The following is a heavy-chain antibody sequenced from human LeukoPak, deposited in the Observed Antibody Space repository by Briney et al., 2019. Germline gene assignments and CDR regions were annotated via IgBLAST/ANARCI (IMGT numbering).Heavy chain of an antibody. D-gene: IGHD2-2*01. CDR3: ARSSAHAAMPFDY. CDR1: GGSINSYC. Sequence: SETLSLTCTVSGGSINSYCWSWIRQSPGKGLEWIGYIYYSGSTNYNPSLKSRLTISVDTSKNQFSLKLSSVTAADTAVYYCARSSAHAAMPFDYWGQGTLVTVSS. CDR2: IYYSGST. J-gene: IGHJ4*02. V-gene: IGHV4-59*08.